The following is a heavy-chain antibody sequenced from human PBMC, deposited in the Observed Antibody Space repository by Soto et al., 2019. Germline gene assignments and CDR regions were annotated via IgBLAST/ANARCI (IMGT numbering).Heavy chain of an antibody. CDR1: GFTFSSYA. CDR3: AKTSFDWNYVRGHYFDH. D-gene: IGHD1-7*01. V-gene: IGHV3-23*01. Sequence: GGSLKLSCEASGFTFSSYAMTWVRQTPEKGLEWVSTISGSGGSTSYADSVKGRFTIYRDNSKNTLNLQMNSLSAEDTAVYFCAKTSFDWNYVRGHYFDHWGQGTLVTVSS. CDR2: ISGSGGST. J-gene: IGHJ4*02.